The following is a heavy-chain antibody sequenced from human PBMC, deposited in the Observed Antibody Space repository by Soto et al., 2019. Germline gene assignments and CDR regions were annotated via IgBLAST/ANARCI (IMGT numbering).Heavy chain of an antibody. CDR2: IYPGDSDT. J-gene: IGHJ6*03. Sequence: GESLKISCKGSGYSFTSYWIGWVRQMPGKGLEWMGIIYPGDSDTRYSPSFQGQVTISADKSISTAYLQWSSLKASDTAMYYCARDRGLGWNYYYYYYMDVWGKGTTVTVSS. CDR1: GYSFTSYW. D-gene: IGHD1-1*01. CDR3: ARDRGLGWNYYYYYYMDV. V-gene: IGHV5-51*01.